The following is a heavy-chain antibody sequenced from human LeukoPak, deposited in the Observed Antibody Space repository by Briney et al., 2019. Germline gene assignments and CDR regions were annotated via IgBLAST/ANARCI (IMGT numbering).Heavy chain of an antibody. Sequence: SETLSLTCAVYGGSFSGYYWSWIRQPAGKGLEWIGRIYTSGSTNYNPSLKGRVTISIDTSKNQFSLKLSSVTAADTAVYYCARRSSTGEWYFDLWGRGTLVTVSS. CDR1: GGSFSGYY. V-gene: IGHV4-59*10. CDR3: ARRSSTGEWYFDL. CDR2: IYTSGST. J-gene: IGHJ2*01. D-gene: IGHD1-14*01.